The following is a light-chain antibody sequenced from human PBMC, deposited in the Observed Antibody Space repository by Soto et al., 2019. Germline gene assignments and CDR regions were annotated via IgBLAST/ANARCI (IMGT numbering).Light chain of an antibody. Sequence: EIVLTQSTATLSLSPGERATLSFSAIQSIGLAIAWYQHKPGQAPRLLIFDASQRATGIPARFRGSGSGTDFTLSISSLEPEDFAVYYCQQRTDRPPWTFGQGTKVDIK. CDR2: DAS. CDR3: QQRTDRPPWT. V-gene: IGKV3-11*01. J-gene: IGKJ1*01. CDR1: QSIGLA.